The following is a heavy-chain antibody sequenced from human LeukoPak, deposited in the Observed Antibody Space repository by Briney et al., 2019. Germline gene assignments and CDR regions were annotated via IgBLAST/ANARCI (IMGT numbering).Heavy chain of an antibody. J-gene: IGHJ4*02. CDR2: IKQDGSEK. D-gene: IGHD6-19*01. V-gene: IGHV3-7*01. CDR3: ARIRRGWSQNWDY. Sequence: GGSLRLSRAASGFSFSSYWMGWVRQAPGKGLEWVANIKQDGSEKYYVDSVKGRFTISRDNAKNSLYLQMNSLRAEDTAVYYCARIRRGWSQNWDYWGQGTLVTVSS. CDR1: GFSFSSYW.